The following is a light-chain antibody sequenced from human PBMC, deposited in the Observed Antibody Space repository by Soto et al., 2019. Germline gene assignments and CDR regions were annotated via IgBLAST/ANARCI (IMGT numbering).Light chain of an antibody. V-gene: IGKV3-11*01. Sequence: EIVLTQSPATLSLSPGERATLSCRASQSVSSYLAWYQQKPGQAPRLLIYDASNRAPGIPDRFSGSGSGTDFTLTISSLEPADFAVYYCQQRSNWPPYTFGQGTKWIS. CDR2: DAS. J-gene: IGKJ2*01. CDR1: QSVSSY. CDR3: QQRSNWPPYT.